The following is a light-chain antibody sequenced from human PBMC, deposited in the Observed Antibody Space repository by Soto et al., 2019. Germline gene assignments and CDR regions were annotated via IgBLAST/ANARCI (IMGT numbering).Light chain of an antibody. CDR1: SSNIGSNP. CDR2: SNN. CDR3: AAWDSSLNAHLL. V-gene: IGLV1-44*01. J-gene: IGLJ2*01. Sequence: QSVLTQPPSASGTPGQRVTISCSGSSSNIGSNPVNWYQQLPVTAPKLLIYSNNQRPSGVPDRFSGSKSGTSASLAISALQSEDEADYYCAAWDSSLNAHLLFGGGTKLTVL.